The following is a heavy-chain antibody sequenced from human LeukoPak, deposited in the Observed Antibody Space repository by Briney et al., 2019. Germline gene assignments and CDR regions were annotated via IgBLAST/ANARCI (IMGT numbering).Heavy chain of an antibody. J-gene: IGHJ4*02. CDR3: ATRSSHTSSWDVYLFWDY. V-gene: IGHV3-7*01. Sequence: PGGPLRLSCAASGFTFSNYWMTWVRQAPGKGLEWVANINQDGSEKNYVDSVKGRFTISRDNAKNSLYLQMNSLRVEDTALYYCATRSSHTSSWDVYLFWDYWGQGALVTVSS. CDR2: INQDGSEK. CDR1: GFTFSNYW. D-gene: IGHD6-13*01.